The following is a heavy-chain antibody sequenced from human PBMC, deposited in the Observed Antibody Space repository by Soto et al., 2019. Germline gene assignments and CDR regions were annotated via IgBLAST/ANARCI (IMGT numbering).Heavy chain of an antibody. CDR3: ARGVNSYAFDAFDI. CDR2: IIPIFGTA. V-gene: IGHV1-69*13. CDR1: GGTFSSYA. J-gene: IGHJ3*02. Sequence: ASVKVSCKASGGTFSSYAISWVRQAPGQGLEWMGGIIPIFGTANYAQKFQGRVTITADESTSTAYMELSSLRSEDTAVYYCARGVNSYAFDAFDIWGQGTMLTVSS. D-gene: IGHD3-16*01.